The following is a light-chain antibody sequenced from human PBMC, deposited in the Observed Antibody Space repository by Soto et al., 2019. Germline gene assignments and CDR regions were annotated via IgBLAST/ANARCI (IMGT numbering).Light chain of an antibody. CDR1: QTISTY. CDR2: GES. CDR3: QHSFSNPYT. J-gene: IGKJ2*01. Sequence: DIQMTQSPSSLSASVGDRVTITCRASQTISTYLNWYQHKPGTAPKLLIYGESSLQSGVPSRFSGIGSGTDFTLTINSLQPEDFATYYCQHSFSNPYTFGQGTKLEI. V-gene: IGKV1-39*01.